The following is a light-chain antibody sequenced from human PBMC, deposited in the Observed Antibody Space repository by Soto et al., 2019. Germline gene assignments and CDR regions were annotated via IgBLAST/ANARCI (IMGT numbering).Light chain of an antibody. CDR3: AAWDDSLSGVV. CDR2: RNN. Sequence: QSVLTQPPSASGTPGQRVTISCSGSSSSIGSNYVYWYQQVPGTAPKVLIYRNNQRPSGVPDRFSGSKSGTSDSLAISGLRSEDEAHYYCAAWDDSLSGVVFGGGTQLTVL. J-gene: IGLJ2*01. CDR1: SSSIGSNY. V-gene: IGLV1-47*01.